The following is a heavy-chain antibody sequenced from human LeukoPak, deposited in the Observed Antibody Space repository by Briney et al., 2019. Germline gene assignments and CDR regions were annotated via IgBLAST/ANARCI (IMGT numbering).Heavy chain of an antibody. Sequence: GGSLRLSCAASGFTFSSYSMNWVRQAPGKGLEWVSSISSSSSYIYYADSVNGRFTISRDNAKNSLYLQMNSLRAEDTAVYYCARDGIAVAGTMFDYWGQGTLVTVSS. CDR3: ARDGIAVAGTMFDY. J-gene: IGHJ4*02. V-gene: IGHV3-21*01. CDR2: ISSSSSYI. D-gene: IGHD6-19*01. CDR1: GFTFSSYS.